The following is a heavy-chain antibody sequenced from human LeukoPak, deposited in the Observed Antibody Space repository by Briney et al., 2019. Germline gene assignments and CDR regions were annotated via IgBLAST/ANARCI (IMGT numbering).Heavy chain of an antibody. V-gene: IGHV3-48*04. J-gene: IGHJ4*02. D-gene: IGHD4-23*01. CDR2: ISSSTI. CDR1: GFTFSSYS. CDR3: ARELPTTVVTVQGRYFDY. Sequence: GGSLRLSCAASGFTFSSYSMNWVRQAPGKGLEWVSYISSSTIYYADSVRGRFTISRDNAKNSLYLQMNSLRAEDTAVYYCARELPTTVVTVQGRYFDYWGQGTLVTVSS.